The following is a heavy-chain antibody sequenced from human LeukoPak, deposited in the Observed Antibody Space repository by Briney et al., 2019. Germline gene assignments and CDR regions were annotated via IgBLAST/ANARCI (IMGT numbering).Heavy chain of an antibody. CDR3: ARGRSYYDSSGYYYYYYHYMDV. J-gene: IGHJ6*03. V-gene: IGHV1-8*03. CDR2: MNPNSGNT. D-gene: IGHD3-22*01. Sequence: ASVKVSCKASGYTFTSYDINWVRQATGQGLEWMGWMNPNSGNTGYAQKFQGRVTITRNTSISTAYMELSSLRSEDTAVYYCARGRSYYDSSGYYYYYYHYMDVWGKGTTVTVSS. CDR1: GYTFTSYD.